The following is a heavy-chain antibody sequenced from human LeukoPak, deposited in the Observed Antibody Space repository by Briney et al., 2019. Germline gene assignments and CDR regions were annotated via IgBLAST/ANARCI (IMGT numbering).Heavy chain of an antibody. CDR3: MRGNPFGGY. CDR1: GSTFSTYW. D-gene: IGHD3-16*01. V-gene: IGHV3-7*03. CDR2: IKEDGSVK. J-gene: IGHJ4*02. Sequence: QPGGSLRLSCAASGSTFSTYWMHWVRQAPGKGLEWVANIKEDGSVKNYVDSVKGRFTISRDNAKNSLYLQMSSLRAEDTAVYYCMRGNPFGGYWGQGTLVTVSS.